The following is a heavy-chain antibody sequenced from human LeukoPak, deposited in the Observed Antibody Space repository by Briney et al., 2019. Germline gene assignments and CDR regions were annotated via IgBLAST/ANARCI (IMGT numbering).Heavy chain of an antibody. CDR1: GGSISNLDYY. V-gene: IGHV4-61*02. J-gene: IGHJ3*01. CDR3: AGRGSSSGTFDV. Sequence: SETLSLTCTVSGGSISNLDYYWTWIRQPAGKRLEWIGRIYTSGGTNYNPSLKSRVTMSVDKSKNQISLNLASLTAADAALYYCAGRGSSSGTFDVWGPGTFVTVSS. D-gene: IGHD2-2*01. CDR2: IYTSGGT.